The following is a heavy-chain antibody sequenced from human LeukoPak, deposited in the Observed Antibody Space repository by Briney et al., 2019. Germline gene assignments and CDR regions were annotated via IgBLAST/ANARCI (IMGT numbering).Heavy chain of an antibody. CDR1: GYTFTSYD. D-gene: IGHD5-12*01. Sequence: ASVKVSCKASGYTFTSYDINWVRQATGQGLEWMGWMNPNSGNTGYAQKFQGRVTMTRNTSISTAYMGLSSLRSEDTAVYYCARQEATIDYYYYGMDVWGQGTTVTVSS. V-gene: IGHV1-8*01. J-gene: IGHJ6*02. CDR3: ARQEATIDYYYYGMDV. CDR2: MNPNSGNT.